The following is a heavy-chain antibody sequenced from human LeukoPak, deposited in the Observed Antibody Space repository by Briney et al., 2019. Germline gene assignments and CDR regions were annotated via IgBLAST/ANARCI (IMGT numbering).Heavy chain of an antibody. D-gene: IGHD2-15*01. CDR3: ARGEDIVVVVGGYYYGMDV. J-gene: IGHJ6*02. Sequence: ASVKVSCKASGYTFTSYGISWVRQAPGQGLEWMGWISAYNGNTNYAQKLQGRATMTTDTSTSTAYMELRSLRSDDTAVYYCARGEDIVVVVGGYYYGMDVWGQGTTVTVSS. CDR2: ISAYNGNT. V-gene: IGHV1-18*01. CDR1: GYTFTSYG.